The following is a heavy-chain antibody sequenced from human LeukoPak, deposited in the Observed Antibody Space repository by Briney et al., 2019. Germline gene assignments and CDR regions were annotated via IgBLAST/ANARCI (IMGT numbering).Heavy chain of an antibody. Sequence: SETLSLTCTVSGGSISSYYWSWIRQPPGKGLEWIGYIYYSGSTSYNPSLKSRVTISVDTSKNQFSLKLSSVTAADTAVYYCARHRFPAAATGYWGQGTLVTVSS. J-gene: IGHJ4*02. CDR1: GGSISSYY. D-gene: IGHD6-13*01. CDR3: ARHRFPAAATGY. CDR2: IYYSGST. V-gene: IGHV4-59*01.